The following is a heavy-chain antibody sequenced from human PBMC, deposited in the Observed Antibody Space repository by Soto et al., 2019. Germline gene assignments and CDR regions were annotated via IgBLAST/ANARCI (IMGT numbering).Heavy chain of an antibody. V-gene: IGHV3-23*01. CDR2: IGGGDET. J-gene: IGHJ3*02. D-gene: IGHD1-20*01. CDR1: GFTFNIYA. CDR3: AKDRMEYNSVWDPFDI. Sequence: GGSLRLSCATSGFTFNIYAMNWVRQAPGKGLEWVSSIGGGDETYYADSVKGRFTISRDDSKNMVFLQLTSLRAEDTAMYYCAKDRMEYNSVWDPFDIWGQGTMVTVSS.